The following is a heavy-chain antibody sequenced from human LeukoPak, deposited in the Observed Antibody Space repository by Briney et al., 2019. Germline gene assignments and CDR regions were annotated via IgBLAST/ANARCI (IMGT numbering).Heavy chain of an antibody. CDR3: ARDLPQLPFPDYFDY. CDR1: GFTFSSYW. Sequence: GGSLRLSCAASGFTFSSYWMHWVRQAPGKGLVWVSRINSDGSSTSYADSVKGRFTISRDNAKNTLYLQMNSLRAEDTAVYYCARDLPQLPFPDYFDYWGQGTLVTVSS. D-gene: IGHD5-24*01. V-gene: IGHV3-74*01. J-gene: IGHJ4*02. CDR2: INSDGSST.